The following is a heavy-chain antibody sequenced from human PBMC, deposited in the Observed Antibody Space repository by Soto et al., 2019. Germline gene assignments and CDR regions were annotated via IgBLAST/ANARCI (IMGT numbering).Heavy chain of an antibody. Sequence: GGSLRLSCAASGFTFSNYAMSWVRQAPGKGLEWVSGITGSGGSTHYADSVKGRFTITRDNSKNKMYLQMNSLRAEDAAVYYCAKVMGRYPGEGLDHWGQGTLVTVSS. CDR2: ITGSGGST. D-gene: IGHD3-10*01. J-gene: IGHJ4*02. V-gene: IGHV3-23*01. CDR1: GFTFSNYA. CDR3: AKVMGRYPGEGLDH.